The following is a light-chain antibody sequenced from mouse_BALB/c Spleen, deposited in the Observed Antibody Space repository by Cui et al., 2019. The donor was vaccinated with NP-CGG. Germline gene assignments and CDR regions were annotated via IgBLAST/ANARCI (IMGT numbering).Light chain of an antibody. Sequence: QAVVTQESALTTSPGETVTLTCRSSTGAVNTSNYANWVQEKPDHLFTGLIGGTKNRAPGVPARFSGSLIGDKAALTITGAQTEDEAIYFCALWYSNHWVFGGGTKLTVL. V-gene: IGLV1*01. CDR2: GTK. J-gene: IGLJ1*01. CDR3: ALWYSNHWV. CDR1: TGAVNTSNY.